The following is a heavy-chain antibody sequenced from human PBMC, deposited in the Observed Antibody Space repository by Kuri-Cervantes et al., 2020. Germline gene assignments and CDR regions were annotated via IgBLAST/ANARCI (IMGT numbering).Heavy chain of an antibody. CDR1: GGSISSSSYY. D-gene: IGHD3-22*01. J-gene: IGHJ5*02. CDR2: IYTSGST. CDR3: ARDRPYDSSGYYHWFDP. Sequence: SETLSLTCTVSGGSISSSSYYWGWIRQPAGKGLEWIGRIYTSGSTNYNPSLKSRVTMSVDTSKNQFSLKLSSVTAADTAVYYCARDRPYDSSGYYHWFDPWGQGTLVTDSS. V-gene: IGHV4-61*02.